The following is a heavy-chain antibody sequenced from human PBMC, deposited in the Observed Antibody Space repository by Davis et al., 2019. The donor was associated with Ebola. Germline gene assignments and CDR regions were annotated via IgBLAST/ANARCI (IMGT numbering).Heavy chain of an antibody. CDR1: GGSFSGYY. J-gene: IGHJ6*02. D-gene: IGHD4-17*01. CDR3: ARVGPTVTMDV. Sequence: PSETLSLTCAVYGGSFSGYYWNWIRQPPGKGLEWIGEINHSGSTNYNPSLKSRVTMSVDTSKNQFSLKLSSVTAADTAVYYCARVGPTVTMDVWGQGTTVTVSS. CDR2: INHSGST. V-gene: IGHV4-34*01.